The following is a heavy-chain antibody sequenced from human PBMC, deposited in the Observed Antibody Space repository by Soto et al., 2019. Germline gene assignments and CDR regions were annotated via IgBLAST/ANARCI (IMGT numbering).Heavy chain of an antibody. CDR2: ISYDGSNK. CDR1: GFTFSSYA. D-gene: IGHD3-3*01. CDR3: ARVGRFWIGYWQLLPFDY. J-gene: IGHJ4*02. V-gene: IGHV3-30-3*01. Sequence: QVQLVESGGGVVQPGRSLRLSCAASGFTFSSYAMHWVRQAPGKGLEWVAVISYDGSNKYYADSVKGRFTISRDNSKNTLYLQMNSLRAEDTAVYYCARVGRFWIGYWQLLPFDYWGQGTLVTVSS.